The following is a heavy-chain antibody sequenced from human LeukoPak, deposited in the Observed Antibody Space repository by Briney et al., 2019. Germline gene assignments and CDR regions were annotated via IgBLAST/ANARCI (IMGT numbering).Heavy chain of an antibody. D-gene: IGHD5-18*01. J-gene: IGHJ4*02. Sequence: GASVKVSCKASGYTFTSYDINWVRQATGHGLEWMGWMNPNSGNTGYAQKFQGRVTITRNTSISTAYMELSSLRSEDTAVYYCARESGYSYGLAGFFDYWGQGTLVTVSS. CDR2: MNPNSGNT. CDR1: GYTFTSYD. V-gene: IGHV1-8*01. CDR3: ARESGYSYGLAGFFDY.